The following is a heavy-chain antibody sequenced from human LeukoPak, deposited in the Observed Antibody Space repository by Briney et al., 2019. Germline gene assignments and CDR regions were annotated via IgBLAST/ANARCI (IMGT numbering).Heavy chain of an antibody. V-gene: IGHV1-69*06. J-gene: IGHJ4*02. CDR1: GGTFSSSA. Sequence: SVRVSCKASGGTFSSSAISWVRQAPGQGLEWIGGITPIFGTTNYAQRLQDRVTITADKSFTTVYLELSSLRSEDTAVFYCTRDLEYWGQGVLVTVSS. CDR3: TRDLEY. CDR2: ITPIFGTT.